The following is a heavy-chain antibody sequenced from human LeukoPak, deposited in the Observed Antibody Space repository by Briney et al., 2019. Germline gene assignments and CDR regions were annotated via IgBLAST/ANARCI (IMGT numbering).Heavy chain of an antibody. CDR2: IHYSGST. Sequence: SQTLSLTCTVSGGSISSGGYYWSWIRQPPGKGLEWIGTIHYSGSTYYNPSLKSRLTVSVDTSKNHFSLKLSSVTAADTAVYYCARQGTSAPFDYWGQGSLVTVSS. J-gene: IGHJ4*02. CDR3: ARQGTSAPFDY. V-gene: IGHV4-39*01. CDR1: GGSISSGGYY. D-gene: IGHD6-6*01.